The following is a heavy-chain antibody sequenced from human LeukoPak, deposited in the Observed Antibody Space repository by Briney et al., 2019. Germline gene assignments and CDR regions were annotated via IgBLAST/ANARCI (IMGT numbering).Heavy chain of an antibody. Sequence: SETLSLTCTVSGGSISSHYWSWIRQPPGKGLEWIGYIYYSGSTNYNPSLKSRVTISVDTSKNQFSLKLSSVTAADTAVYYCARDSSSIAAACPRSSYYYYYMDVWGKGTTVTVSS. V-gene: IGHV4-59*11. D-gene: IGHD6-13*01. CDR3: ARDSSSIAAACPRSSYYYYYMDV. CDR1: GGSISSHY. J-gene: IGHJ6*03. CDR2: IYYSGST.